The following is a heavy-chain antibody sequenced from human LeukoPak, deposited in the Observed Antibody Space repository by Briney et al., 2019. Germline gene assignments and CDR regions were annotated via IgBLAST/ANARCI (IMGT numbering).Heavy chain of an antibody. CDR1: GFTFSSYW. CDR2: IKQDGSEK. J-gene: IGHJ3*02. D-gene: IGHD6-13*01. CDR3: ASTSSLRAFDI. V-gene: IGHV3-7*01. Sequence: GGSLRLSCAASGFTFSSYWMSWVRQAPGKGLEWVANIKQDGSEKYYVDSVKGRFTISRDNAKNSLYLQMNSLRAEDTAVYYCASTSSLRAFDIWGQGTMVTVSS.